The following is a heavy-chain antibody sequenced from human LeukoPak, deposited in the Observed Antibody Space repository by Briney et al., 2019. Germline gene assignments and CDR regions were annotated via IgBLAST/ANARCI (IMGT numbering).Heavy chain of an antibody. Sequence: GSLRLSCAASGFTFSSYSMNWVRQPPGKGLEWIGEINHSGSTNYNPSLKSRVTISVDTSKNQFSLKLSSVTAADTAVYYCARGRLGSFDYWGQGTLVTVSS. CDR1: GFTFSSYS. CDR3: ARGRLGSFDY. CDR2: INHSGST. J-gene: IGHJ4*02. V-gene: IGHV4-34*01. D-gene: IGHD7-27*01.